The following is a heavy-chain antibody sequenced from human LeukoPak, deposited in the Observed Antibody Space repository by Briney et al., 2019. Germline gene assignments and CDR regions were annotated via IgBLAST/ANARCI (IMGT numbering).Heavy chain of an antibody. J-gene: IGHJ3*02. CDR2: IYYSGST. V-gene: IGHV4-39*07. CDR3: AREGQWLVRGAFDI. D-gene: IGHD6-19*01. Sequence: SETLSLTCTVSGGSISSSSYYWGWIRQPPGKGLEWIGSIYYSGSTYYNPSLKSRVAISVDTSKNQFSLKLSSVTAADTAVYYCAREGQWLVRGAFDIWGQGTMVTVSS. CDR1: GGSISSSSYY.